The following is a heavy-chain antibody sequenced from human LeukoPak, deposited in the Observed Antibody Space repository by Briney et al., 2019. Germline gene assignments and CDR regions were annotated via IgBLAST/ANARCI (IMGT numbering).Heavy chain of an antibody. CDR3: ARGYDYVKKQGAGMDV. CDR1: GYTFTSYD. V-gene: IGHV1-8*01. D-gene: IGHD3-16*01. CDR2: MNPNSGNT. J-gene: IGHJ6*02. Sequence: ASVKVSCKASGYTFTSYDINWVRQATGQGLEWMGWMNPNSGNTGYAQKFQGRVTMTRNTSISTAYMELSSLRSEDTAVYYCARGYDYVKKQGAGMDVWGQGTTVTVPS.